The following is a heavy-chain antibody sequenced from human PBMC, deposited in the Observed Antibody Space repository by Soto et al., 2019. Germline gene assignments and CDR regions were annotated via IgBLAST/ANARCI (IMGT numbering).Heavy chain of an antibody. Sequence: GGSLRLSCAVSGLNFSSYTMNWVRQTPGTGLEWVSSISISNRYIYYADSVKGRFTISRDDAKNSLYLQMSSLRADDTAVYYCARDRCRGGSGHQTYAFDMWGQGTMVNVSS. D-gene: IGHD2-15*01. J-gene: IGHJ3*02. CDR1: GLNFSSYT. CDR3: ARDRCRGGSGHQTYAFDM. V-gene: IGHV3-21*01. CDR2: ISISNRYI.